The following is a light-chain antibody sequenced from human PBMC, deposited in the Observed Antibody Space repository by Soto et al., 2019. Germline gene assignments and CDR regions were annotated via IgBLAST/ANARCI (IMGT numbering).Light chain of an antibody. V-gene: IGLV4-69*01. CDR3: QTWGTGLLV. Sequence: QPVLTQSPSASASLRASVKLTCTLSSGHSSYAIAWHQQQPEKGPRYLMKLNSDGSHSKGDGIPDRFSGSSSGAERYLTISSLQSEDEADYYCQTWGTGLLVFGGGTKLTVL. CDR1: SGHSSYA. CDR2: LNSDGSH. J-gene: IGLJ3*02.